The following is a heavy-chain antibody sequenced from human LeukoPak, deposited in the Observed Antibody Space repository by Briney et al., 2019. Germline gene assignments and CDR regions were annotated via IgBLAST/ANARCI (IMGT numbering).Heavy chain of an antibody. CDR3: ARDKKYSSSWYANWFDP. CDR1: GYTFTSYG. D-gene: IGHD6-13*01. V-gene: IGHV1-18*01. Sequence: GASVKVSCKASGYTFTSYGISWVRQAPGQGLEWMGWISAYNGNTNYAQKLQGRVTMTTDTSTSTAYMELSRLRSDDTAVYYCARDKKYSSSWYANWFDPWGQGTLVTVSS. CDR2: ISAYNGNT. J-gene: IGHJ5*02.